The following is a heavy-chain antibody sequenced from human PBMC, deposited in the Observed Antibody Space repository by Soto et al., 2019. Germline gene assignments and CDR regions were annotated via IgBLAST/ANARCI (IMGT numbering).Heavy chain of an antibody. J-gene: IGHJ6*01. CDR2: IMPVFPTP. CDR3: ARDKDRQQLGGNYYYIMDV. Sequence: QVQLVQSGAEVKKPGSSVKVSCKTSGGTFRTSAISWVRQAPGQGLEWMGGIMPVFPTPDYAQTFQGRVTITAGESTGTAYMGLSSLRSEDTAVYYCARDKDRQQLGGNYYYIMDVWGQGTTVTVSS. V-gene: IGHV1-69*12. CDR1: GGTFRTSA. D-gene: IGHD3-3*02.